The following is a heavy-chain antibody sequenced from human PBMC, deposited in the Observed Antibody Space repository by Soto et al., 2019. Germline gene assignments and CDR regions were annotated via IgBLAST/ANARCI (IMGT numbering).Heavy chain of an antibody. D-gene: IGHD6-19*01. V-gene: IGHV1-18*01. CDR2: ISAYNGNT. CDR1: GYTFTSYG. CDR3: ARDYKQWLDHDAFDI. J-gene: IGHJ3*02. Sequence: GASAKASCKASGYTFTSYGICWVRQAPGQGLEWMGWISAYNGNTNYAQKLQGRVTMTTDTSTSTAYMELRSLRSDDTAVYYCARDYKQWLDHDAFDIWGQGTMVTVSS.